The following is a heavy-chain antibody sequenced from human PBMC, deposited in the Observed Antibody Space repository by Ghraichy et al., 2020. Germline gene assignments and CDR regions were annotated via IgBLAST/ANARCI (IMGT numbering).Heavy chain of an antibody. Sequence: GGSLRLSCAASGFTFSNYAMYWVRQAPGKGLEWVSGITGSGGSTYSADSVKGRFTSSRDNSKNTLYLQMNSLRAEDTAVYYCAKVYSSGTKGFDPWGQGTLVTVSS. J-gene: IGHJ5*02. D-gene: IGHD6-19*01. V-gene: IGHV3-23*01. CDR3: AKVYSSGTKGFDP. CDR1: GFTFSNYA. CDR2: ITGSGGST.